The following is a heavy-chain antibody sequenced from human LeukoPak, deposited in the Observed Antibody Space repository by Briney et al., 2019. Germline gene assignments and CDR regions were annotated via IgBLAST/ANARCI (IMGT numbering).Heavy chain of an antibody. D-gene: IGHD3-10*01. CDR1: GYYFTSYW. V-gene: IGHV5-51*01. CDR2: IYPGDSDT. CDR3: ARPARRMVRGILSAFDI. J-gene: IGHJ3*02. Sequence: GESLKISCKGSGYYFTSYWISWVRQMPGKGLEWMGIIYPGDSDTRYSPSFEGQVTISADKSISTAYLQWSSLKAADTAIYYCARPARRMVRGILSAFDIWGQGTMVTVSS.